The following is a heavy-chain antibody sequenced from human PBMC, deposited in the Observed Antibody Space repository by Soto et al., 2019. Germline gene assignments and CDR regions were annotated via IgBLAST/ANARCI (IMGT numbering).Heavy chain of an antibody. V-gene: IGHV4-39*07. J-gene: IGHJ6*02. Sequence: PSETLSLTCTVSGGSISSSDYYWGWIRQPPGKGLEWIGSIYHSGSTYYNPSLKSRVTISVDTSKNQFSLKLSSVTAADTAVYYCARDQPEPSKIHPALYGMDVWGQGTTVTVSS. CDR2: IYHSGST. CDR1: GGSISSSDYY. D-gene: IGHD1-1*01. CDR3: ARDQPEPSKIHPALYGMDV.